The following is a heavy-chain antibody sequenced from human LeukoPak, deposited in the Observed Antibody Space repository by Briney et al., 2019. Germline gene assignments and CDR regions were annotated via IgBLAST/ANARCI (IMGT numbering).Heavy chain of an antibody. CDR2: IYYTGST. V-gene: IGHV4-59*01. J-gene: IGHJ4*02. D-gene: IGHD1-26*01. Sequence: SETLSLTCTVSGGSISSYYWSWIRQPPGKGLEWIGYIYYTGSTNHNPSLKSRVTISVDTSKNQFSLKLSSVTAADTAVYYCARDRGSRPFIDYWGQGTLVTVSS. CDR1: GGSISSYY. CDR3: ARDRGSRPFIDY.